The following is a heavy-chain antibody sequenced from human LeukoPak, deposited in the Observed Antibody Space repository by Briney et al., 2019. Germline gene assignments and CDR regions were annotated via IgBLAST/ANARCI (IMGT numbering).Heavy chain of an antibody. CDR1: GFDFTGNH. CDR2: ISASSRTI. J-gene: IGHJ3*01. V-gene: IGHV3-48*04. D-gene: IGHD3-10*01. CDR3: AKSRGWFEVLDV. Sequence: GGTLRLSCAASGFDFTGNHMNWVRQVPGKGLEWLSYISASSRTIHYADSVKGRFTVSRDNAENSLYLQMDSLRVEDTAIYYCAKSRGWFEVLDVWGQGTLVTVSS.